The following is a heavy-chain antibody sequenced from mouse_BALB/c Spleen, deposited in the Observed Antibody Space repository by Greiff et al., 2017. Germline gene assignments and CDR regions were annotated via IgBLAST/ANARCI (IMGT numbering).Heavy chain of an antibody. CDR2: ISSGGSYT. V-gene: IGHV5-6-4*01. CDR1: GFTFSSYT. D-gene: IGHD2-4*01. Sequence: EVKLVESGGGLVKPGGSLKLSCAASGFTFSSYTMSWVRQTPEKRLEWVATISSGGSYTYYPDSVKGRFTISRDNAKNTPYLQMSSLKSEDTAMYYCTRGDYDGGFAYWGQGTLVTVSA. CDR3: TRGDYDGGFAY. J-gene: IGHJ3*01.